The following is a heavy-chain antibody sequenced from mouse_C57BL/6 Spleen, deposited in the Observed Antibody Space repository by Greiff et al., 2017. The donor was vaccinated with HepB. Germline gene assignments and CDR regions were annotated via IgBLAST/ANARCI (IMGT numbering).Heavy chain of an antibody. J-gene: IGHJ4*01. CDR1: GYSFTGYF. V-gene: IGHV1-20*01. Sequence: EVKLQQSGPALVKPGDSVKISCKASGYSFTGYFMNWVMQSHGKSLEWIGRINPYNGDTFYNQKFKGKATLTVDKSSSTAHMELRSLTSEDSAVYYCARSRGYDYDPYYYAMDYWGQGTSVTVSS. D-gene: IGHD2-4*01. CDR3: ARSRGYDYDPYYYAMDY. CDR2: INPYNGDT.